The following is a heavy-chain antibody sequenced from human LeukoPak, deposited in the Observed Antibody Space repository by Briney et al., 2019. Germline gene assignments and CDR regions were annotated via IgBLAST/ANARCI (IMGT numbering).Heavy chain of an antibody. J-gene: IGHJ4*02. D-gene: IGHD3-22*01. CDR1: GGSISSYY. Sequence: SSQTLSLTCTVSGGSISSYYWSWIRQPPGKGLEWIGYIYYSGSTNYNPSLKSRVTISVDTSKNQFSLKLSSVTAADTAVYYCARGRGLNYYDSSGYGDYWGQGTLVTVSS. CDR3: ARGRGLNYYDSSGYGDY. V-gene: IGHV4-59*01. CDR2: IYYSGST.